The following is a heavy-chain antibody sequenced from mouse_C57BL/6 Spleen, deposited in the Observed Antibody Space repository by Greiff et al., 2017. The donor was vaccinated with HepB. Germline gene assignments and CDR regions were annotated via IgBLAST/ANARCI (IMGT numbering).Heavy chain of an antibody. J-gene: IGHJ4*01. CDR1: GYTFTSYW. V-gene: IGHV1-52*01. D-gene: IGHD2-12*01. CDR3: ARAYDWAMDY. Sequence: QVQLKQPGAELVRPGSSVKLSCKASGYTFTSYWMHWVKQRPIQGLEWIGNIDPSDSETHYNQKFKDKATLTVDKSSSTAYMQLSSLTSEDSAVYYCARAYDWAMDYWGQGTSVTVSS. CDR2: IDPSDSET.